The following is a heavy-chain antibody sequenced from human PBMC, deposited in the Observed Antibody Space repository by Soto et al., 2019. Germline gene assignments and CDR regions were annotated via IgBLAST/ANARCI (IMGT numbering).Heavy chain of an antibody. J-gene: IGHJ2*01. CDR2: IYWDDDK. CDR1: GFSLSTSGVG. Sequence: QITLKESGPPLVKPTQTLTLTCTFSGFSLSTSGVGVGWIRQPPGKALEWLALIYWDDDKRYSPSLKSRLTITKDTSKNQVVLTMTNMDPVDTATYYCARPYYYGSGRLYWYFDLWGRGTLVTVSS. CDR3: ARPYYYGSGRLYWYFDL. V-gene: IGHV2-5*02. D-gene: IGHD3-10*01.